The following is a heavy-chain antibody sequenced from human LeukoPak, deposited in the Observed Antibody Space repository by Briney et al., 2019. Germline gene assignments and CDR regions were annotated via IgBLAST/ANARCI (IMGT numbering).Heavy chain of an antibody. CDR3: ARSRATVTTLYY. V-gene: IGHV1-2*02. Sequence: ASVKASCKASGYTFTGYYMHWVRQAPGQGLEWMGWINPNSGGTNYAQKFQGRVTMTRDTSISTAYMELSRLRSDDTAVYYCARSRATVTTLYYWGQGTLVTVSS. J-gene: IGHJ4*02. D-gene: IGHD4-17*01. CDR1: GYTFTGYY. CDR2: INPNSGGT.